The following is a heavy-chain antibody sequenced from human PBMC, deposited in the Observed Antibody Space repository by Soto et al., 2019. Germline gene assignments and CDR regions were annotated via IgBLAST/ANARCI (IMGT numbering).Heavy chain of an antibody. CDR2: LDNDGTNT. D-gene: IGHD3-16*01. CDR1: GFTFSTYW. CDR3: ARDGGTYFDY. V-gene: IGHV3-74*01. J-gene: IGHJ4*02. Sequence: PGGSLRLSXAASGFTFSTYWMHWVRQAPGKGLVWVSRLDNDGTNTRYADSVKGRFTVSRDNGKNTVYLQMDSLRAEDTAVYYCARDGGTYFDYWGQGTLVTVSS.